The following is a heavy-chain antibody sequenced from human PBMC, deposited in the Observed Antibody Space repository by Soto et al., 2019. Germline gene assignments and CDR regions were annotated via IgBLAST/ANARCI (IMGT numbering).Heavy chain of an antibody. CDR2: IISSGGST. V-gene: IGHV3-23*01. CDR1: GFTFSTYA. D-gene: IGHD6-13*01. Sequence: EVQLLESGGGLVQTGGSVRLSCAASGFTFSTYAMKWVRQAPGKGLEWVSLIISSGGSTYYADSVKGRFTISRDNSKNTLYLQMNSLRADDTAVYYCAKAEGSSYGTEYSQHWGQGTLVTVSS. J-gene: IGHJ1*01. CDR3: AKAEGSSYGTEYSQH.